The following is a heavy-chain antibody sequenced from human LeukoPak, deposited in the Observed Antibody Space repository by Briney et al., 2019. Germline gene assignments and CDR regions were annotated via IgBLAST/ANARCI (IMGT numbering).Heavy chain of an antibody. V-gene: IGHV3-23*01. D-gene: IGHD6-13*01. CDR1: GFTFSSYG. J-gene: IGHJ6*03. CDR2: ISGSGGST. CDR3: ANHLGSSWSYYMDV. Sequence: GGSLRLSCAASGFTFSSYGMSWVRQAPGKGLEWVSAISGSGGSTYYADSVKGRFTISRDNSKNTLYLQMNSLRAEDTAVYYCANHLGSSWSYYMDVWGKGTTVTVSS.